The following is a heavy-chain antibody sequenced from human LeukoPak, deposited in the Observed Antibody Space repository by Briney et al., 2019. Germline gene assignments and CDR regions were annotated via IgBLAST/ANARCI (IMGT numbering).Heavy chain of an antibody. J-gene: IGHJ4*02. Sequence: SETLSLTCTVSGGSISSYYWSWIRQPPGKGLEWIGYIYYSGSTNYNSSLKSRVTISVDTSKNQFSLKLSSVTAADTAVYYCAREGSGSSKPFDYWGQGTLVTVSS. CDR3: AREGSGSSKPFDY. V-gene: IGHV4-59*01. CDR2: IYYSGST. CDR1: GGSISSYY. D-gene: IGHD1-26*01.